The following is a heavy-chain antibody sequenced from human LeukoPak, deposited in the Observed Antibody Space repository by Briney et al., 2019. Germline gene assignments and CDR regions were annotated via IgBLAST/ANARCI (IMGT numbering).Heavy chain of an antibody. J-gene: IGHJ4*02. V-gene: IGHV3-21*01. Sequence: GGSLRLSCAASGFTFSSYSMNWVRQAPGKGLEWVSSISSSSSYIYYADSVKGRFTISRDNAKNSLYLQMNSLRAEDTAAYYCARDWGSGSYYYDYWGQGTLVTVSS. CDR2: ISSSSSYI. CDR3: ARDWGSGSYYYDY. D-gene: IGHD1-26*01. CDR1: GFTFSSYS.